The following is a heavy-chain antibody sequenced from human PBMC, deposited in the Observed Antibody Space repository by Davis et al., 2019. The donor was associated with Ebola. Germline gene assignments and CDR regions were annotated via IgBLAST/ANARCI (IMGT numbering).Heavy chain of an antibody. CDR2: IFPDDSDA. Sequence: PGGSLRLSCQASGYTFTNYWIGWVRQMPGKGLEWMGFIFPDDSDATYSPSFQGQVTFSVDKSIRTAYLHWNSLKASDTATYYCARQGTTSWDSWGQGTLVTVSS. D-gene: IGHD2-2*01. V-gene: IGHV5-51*01. CDR3: ARQGTTSWDS. J-gene: IGHJ4*02. CDR1: GYTFTNYW.